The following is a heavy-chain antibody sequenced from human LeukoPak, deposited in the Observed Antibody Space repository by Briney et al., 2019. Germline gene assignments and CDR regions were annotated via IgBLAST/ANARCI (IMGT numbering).Heavy chain of an antibody. J-gene: IGHJ5*02. V-gene: IGHV5-51*01. CDR2: IYPGDSDT. CDR3: ARPISTGNMVRGVLPPHWFDP. CDR1: GYSFSNYW. D-gene: IGHD3-10*01. Sequence: GESLKISCKGSGYSFSNYWIGWVRQLPGKGLEWMGIIYPGDSDTRYSPSFQGRVTISADKSISTAYLQWSSLKASDTAMYYCARPISTGNMVRGVLPPHWFDPWGQGTLVTVSS.